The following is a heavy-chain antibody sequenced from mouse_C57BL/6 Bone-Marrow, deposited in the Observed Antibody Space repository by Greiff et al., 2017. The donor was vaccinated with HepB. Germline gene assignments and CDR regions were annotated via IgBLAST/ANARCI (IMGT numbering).Heavy chain of an antibody. CDR3: ARDTMVTTMDY. CDR1: GFTFSSYA. J-gene: IGHJ4*01. CDR2: ISDGGSYT. D-gene: IGHD2-2*01. V-gene: IGHV5-4*01. Sequence: EVKLVESGGGLVKPGGSLKLSCAASGFTFSSYAMSWVRQTPEKRLEWVATISDGGSYTYYPDNVKGRFTISRDNAKNNLYLQMSHLKSEDTAMYYCARDTMVTTMDYWGQGTSVTVSS.